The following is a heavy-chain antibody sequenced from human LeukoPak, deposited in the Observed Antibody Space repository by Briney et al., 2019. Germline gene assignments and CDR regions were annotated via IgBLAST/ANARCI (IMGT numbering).Heavy chain of an antibody. CDR3: ARHYGAGSYLGFDY. CDR2: IYYSGST. D-gene: IGHD3-10*01. Sequence: PSETLSLTCTVSGGSISSSTDYWGWIRQSPGKGLEWIGSIYYSGSTNYNPSLKSRVTISVDTSKNQFSLKLSSVTAADTAVYYCARHYGAGSYLGFDYWGQGTLVTVSS. CDR1: GGSISSSTDY. J-gene: IGHJ4*02. V-gene: IGHV4-39*01.